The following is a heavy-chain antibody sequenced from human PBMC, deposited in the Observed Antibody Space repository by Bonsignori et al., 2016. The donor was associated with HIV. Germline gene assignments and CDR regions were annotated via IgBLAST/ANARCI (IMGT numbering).Heavy chain of an antibody. CDR3: ARFDADYSSSWNWFDP. Sequence: ASVKVSCKASGYTFTGYYMHWVRQAPGQGLEWMGWINPNSGGTNYAQKFQGRVTMTRDTSISTAYMELSRLRSDDTAVYYCARFDADYSSSWNWFDPWGQGTLVTVSS. J-gene: IGHJ5*02. D-gene: IGHD6-13*01. V-gene: IGHV1-2*02. CDR2: INPNSGGT. CDR1: GYTFTGYY.